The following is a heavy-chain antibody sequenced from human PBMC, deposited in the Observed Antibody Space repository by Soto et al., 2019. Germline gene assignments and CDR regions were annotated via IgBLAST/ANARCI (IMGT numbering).Heavy chain of an antibody. V-gene: IGHV3-74*03. CDR3: ARVYYEDGSVDRHFDY. D-gene: IGHD3-3*01. J-gene: IGHJ4*02. Sequence: GSLRLSCAASGFTFSSYWMHWVRQVPGKGPVWVSRIYRDGTRTTYADSVKGRFTISRDNTKNTLYLQMNSLRAEDTAVYYCARVYYEDGSVDRHFDYWGQGTLVTVSS. CDR2: IYRDGTRT. CDR1: GFTFSSYW.